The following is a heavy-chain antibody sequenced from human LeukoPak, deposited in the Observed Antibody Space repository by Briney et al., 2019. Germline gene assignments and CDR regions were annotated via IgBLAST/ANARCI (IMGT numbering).Heavy chain of an antibody. CDR1: GYTFTSYY. CDR3: AREVIGYCSSTSCPFDP. Sequence: ASVTVSCKASGYTFTSYYMHWVRQAPGQGLEWLGIINPSGGSTSYAQKFQGRVTMTRDTSTSTVYMELSSLRSEDTAVYYCAREVIGYCSSTSCPFDPWGQGTLVTVSS. D-gene: IGHD2-2*01. V-gene: IGHV1-46*01. CDR2: INPSGGST. J-gene: IGHJ5*02.